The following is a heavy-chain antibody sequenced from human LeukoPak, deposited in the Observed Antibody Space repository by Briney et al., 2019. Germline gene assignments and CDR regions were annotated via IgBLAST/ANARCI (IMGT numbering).Heavy chain of an antibody. Sequence: ASVKVSCKASGYTFTSYGISWVRQAPGQGPEWMGWISTYNGNTNYAQKFEGRVTMSTDTSTSTVYLELRSLGSDDTGVYYCARGRDCSSTSCPTDFDYWGQGTLVTVSS. J-gene: IGHJ4*02. D-gene: IGHD2-2*01. CDR3: ARGRDCSSTSCPTDFDY. V-gene: IGHV1-18*01. CDR1: GYTFTSYG. CDR2: ISTYNGNT.